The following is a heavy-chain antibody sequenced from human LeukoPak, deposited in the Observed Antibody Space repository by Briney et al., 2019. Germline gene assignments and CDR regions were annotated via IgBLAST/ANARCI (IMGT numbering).Heavy chain of an antibody. D-gene: IGHD6-13*01. Sequence: ASVKVSCKASGYTSTSYGIIWVRQAPGQGLEWMGWISAYNGNTNYAQKLQGRVTMTTDTSTSTAYMELRSLRSDDTAVYYCARAPASSSWTFSLYWGQGTLVTVSS. J-gene: IGHJ4*02. V-gene: IGHV1-18*01. CDR1: GYTSTSYG. CDR3: ARAPASSSWTFSLY. CDR2: ISAYNGNT.